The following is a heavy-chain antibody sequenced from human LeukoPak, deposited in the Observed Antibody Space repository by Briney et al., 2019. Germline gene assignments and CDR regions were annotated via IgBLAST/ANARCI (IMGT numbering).Heavy chain of an antibody. D-gene: IGHD3-22*01. Sequence: RGSLRLSCAPSVFTLRSYAMSWVRQAPGQGLEWVSAISVSGGSTHYADSVKGRFTISKDTAQSTLYLQMNSRRAEDRAVYYWAKDLHYESSRLGAFDIWGEGTMVTVSS. CDR1: VFTLRSYA. V-gene: IGHV3-23*01. CDR2: ISVSGGST. CDR3: AKDLHYESSRLGAFDI. J-gene: IGHJ3*02.